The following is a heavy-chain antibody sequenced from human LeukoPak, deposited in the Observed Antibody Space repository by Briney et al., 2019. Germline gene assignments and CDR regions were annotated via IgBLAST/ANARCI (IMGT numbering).Heavy chain of an antibody. J-gene: IGHJ4*02. Sequence: GGSLRLSCAASGFTFHHYAIHWVRQVPGKGLEWVSGISWNSAYIGYADSVKGRLTISRDNAKNSVYLQMNSLRAEDTALYYCAKDKAPLYSGYDWDLDFWGQGTMVTVSS. D-gene: IGHD5-12*01. V-gene: IGHV3-9*01. CDR3: AKDKAPLYSGYDWDLDF. CDR1: GFTFHHYA. CDR2: ISWNSAYI.